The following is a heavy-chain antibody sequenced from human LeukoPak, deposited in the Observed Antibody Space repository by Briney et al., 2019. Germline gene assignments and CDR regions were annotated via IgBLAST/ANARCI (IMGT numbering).Heavy chain of an antibody. Sequence: SVKVSCKASGGTFSSYAISWVRQPPGQGLEWVGGMIPIFGTANYAQKFQGRVTITADESTSTAYMKLSSLRSEDSAVYYCAMVLGYCSGGSCYYNWFDPWGQGPLVTVSS. V-gene: IGHV1-69*01. CDR2: MIPIFGTA. D-gene: IGHD2-15*01. CDR1: GGTFSSYA. CDR3: AMVLGYCSGGSCYYNWFDP. J-gene: IGHJ5*02.